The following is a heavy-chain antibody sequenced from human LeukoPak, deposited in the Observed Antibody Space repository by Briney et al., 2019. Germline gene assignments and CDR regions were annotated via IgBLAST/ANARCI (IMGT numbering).Heavy chain of an antibody. J-gene: IGHJ6*02. CDR2: IRAGGDAS. CDR3: AKAGGVDYYYYGMDV. V-gene: IGHV3-23*01. Sequence: GGSLRLSCAASGFTFSTYAMRWVRQAPGKGLEWVSSIRAGGDASYYADSVKGRFTISRDNSKNSLYLQMNSLRAEDTAVYYCAKAGGVDYYYYGMDVWGQGTTVTVSS. D-gene: IGHD3-16*01. CDR1: GFTFSTYA.